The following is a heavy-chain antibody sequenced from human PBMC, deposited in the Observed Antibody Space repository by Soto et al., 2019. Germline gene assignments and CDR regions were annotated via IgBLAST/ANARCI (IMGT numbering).Heavy chain of an antibody. CDR1: GGSISSSSNS. CDR3: GRQPGHCGSTACFGYYSVDV. CDR2: IYLSASA. D-gene: IGHD2-2*01. V-gene: IGHV4-39*01. Sequence: QLQLQGSGPRLVKPSETLSLTCSVSGGSISSSSNSWAWIRQSPGKGLEWIGTIYLSASAHYNPSLEGRAAISADTPNNQFSLRLSSVTAADTAVYYCGRQPGHCGSTACFGYYSVDVWGQGTTVTVS. J-gene: IGHJ6*02.